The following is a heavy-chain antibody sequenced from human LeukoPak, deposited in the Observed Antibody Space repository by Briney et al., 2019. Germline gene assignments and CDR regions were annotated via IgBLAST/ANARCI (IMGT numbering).Heavy chain of an antibody. D-gene: IGHD2-15*01. Sequence: GGSLRLSCAASGFTFSSYAMHWVRQAPGKGLEWVAVISYDGSNKYYADSVKGRFIISRDNSKNTLYLQMNSLRAEDTAVYYCARDGDIVVVGYYFDYWGQGTLVTVSS. CDR2: ISYDGSNK. CDR3: ARDGDIVVVGYYFDY. J-gene: IGHJ4*02. V-gene: IGHV3-30-3*01. CDR1: GFTFSSYA.